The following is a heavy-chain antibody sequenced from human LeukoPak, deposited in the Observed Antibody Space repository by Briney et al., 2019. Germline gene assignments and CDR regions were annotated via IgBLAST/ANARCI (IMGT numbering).Heavy chain of an antibody. V-gene: IGHV4-39*01. CDR1: GGSISSSNYY. D-gene: IGHD3-22*01. CDR3: ARPTFSGYYSGPFDI. Sequence: KPSETLSLTCTVSGGSISSSNYYWGWIRQPPGKGLEWIGSIYYSGSTYYNPSLKSRVTISVDTSKNQFSLKLSSVTAADTAVYFCARPTFSGYYSGPFDIWGQGTIVTVSS. J-gene: IGHJ3*02. CDR2: IYYSGST.